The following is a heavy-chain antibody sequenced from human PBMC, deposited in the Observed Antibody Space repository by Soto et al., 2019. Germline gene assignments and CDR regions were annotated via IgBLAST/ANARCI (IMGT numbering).Heavy chain of an antibody. J-gene: IGHJ4*02. V-gene: IGHV3-30*18. CDR1: GFTFSSYG. Sequence: GGSLRLSCAASGFTFSSYGMHWVRQAPGKGLEWVAVISYDGSNKYYADSVKGRFTISRDNSKNTLYLQMNSLRAEDTAVYYCAKKLSDQLLWDGDFDYWGQGTLVTVSS. CDR3: AKKLSDQLLWDGDFDY. D-gene: IGHD2-2*01. CDR2: ISYDGSNK.